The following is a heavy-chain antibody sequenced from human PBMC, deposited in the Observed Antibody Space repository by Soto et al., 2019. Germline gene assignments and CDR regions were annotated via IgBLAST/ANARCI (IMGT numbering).Heavy chain of an antibody. CDR1: GFTVSSNY. J-gene: IGHJ1*01. Sequence: EVQLVESGGGLIQPGGSLRLSCAASGFTVSSNYMSWVRQAPGKVLEWVSVIYSGGSTYYADSVKGRFTISRDNSKNTLYLQMHSLRAEDTAVYYCARDRVESGYPEYFQHWGQGTLVTVSS. D-gene: IGHD3-22*01. CDR3: ARDRVESGYPEYFQH. CDR2: IYSGGST. V-gene: IGHV3-53*01.